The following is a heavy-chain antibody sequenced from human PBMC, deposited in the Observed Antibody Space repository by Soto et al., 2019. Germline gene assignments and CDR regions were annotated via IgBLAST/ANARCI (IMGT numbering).Heavy chain of an antibody. Sequence: PSETLSLTCSVSGDSISNSRFYWAWIRQPPGEGLEWIGSIYHTGNAYYNPSLKSRVTISVDTSKNHFSLKLTSVTAADAALYYCARDFFDSSDYTTNWFDPWGQGTLVTVLL. CDR1: GDSISNSRFY. J-gene: IGHJ5*02. V-gene: IGHV4-39*02. CDR3: ARDFFDSSDYTTNWFDP. D-gene: IGHD3-22*01. CDR2: IYHTGNA.